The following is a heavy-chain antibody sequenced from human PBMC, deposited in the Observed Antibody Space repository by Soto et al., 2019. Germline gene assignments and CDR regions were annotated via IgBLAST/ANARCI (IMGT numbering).Heavy chain of an antibody. V-gene: IGHV3-74*01. D-gene: IGHD3-16*01. Sequence: GWSLRLSCAASGFTFSGYWMHLVRQAPGKGLVWVSRIRSDGSITSYADSVKGRFTISRDNARNTLYLQMNSLRAEDTAVYYCARYDWFEPWGAGTLVTVS. CDR1: GFTFSGYW. CDR3: ARYDWFEP. CDR2: IRSDGSIT. J-gene: IGHJ5*02.